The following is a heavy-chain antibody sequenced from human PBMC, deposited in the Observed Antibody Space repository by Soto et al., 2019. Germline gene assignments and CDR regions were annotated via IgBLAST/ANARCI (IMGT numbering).Heavy chain of an antibody. D-gene: IGHD3-3*01. CDR3: ARGSVVSGHSAPNWFDS. J-gene: IGHJ5*01. V-gene: IGHV4-59*01. CDR1: GGSISSYY. Sequence: SVTLSLTCTVSGGSISSYYWSWIRQPPGTGLEWIGYIYYSGSTNYNPSLKSRVTISVDTSKNQFSLKLSSVTAADTDVYYCARGSVVSGHSAPNWFDSSGQAPLGT. CDR2: IYYSGST.